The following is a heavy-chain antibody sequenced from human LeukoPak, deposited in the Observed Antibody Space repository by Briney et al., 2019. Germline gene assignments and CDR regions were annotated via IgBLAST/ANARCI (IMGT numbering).Heavy chain of an antibody. Sequence: SETLSLTCTVSGYSISSGYYWGWIRQPPGKGLEWIGSIYHSGSTYYNPSLKSRVTISVDTSKNQFSLNLTSVTAADTAVYYCARTYYYGSGSSYFDPWGQGTLVTVSS. J-gene: IGHJ5*02. CDR1: GYSISSGYY. D-gene: IGHD3-10*01. CDR2: IYHSGST. V-gene: IGHV4-38-2*02. CDR3: ARTYYYGSGSSYFDP.